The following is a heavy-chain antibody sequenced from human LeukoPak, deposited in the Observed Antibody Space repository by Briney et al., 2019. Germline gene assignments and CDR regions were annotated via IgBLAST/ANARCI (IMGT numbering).Heavy chain of an antibody. CDR1: GGFFSGYY. D-gene: IGHD4-23*01. Sequence: SETLSLTCAFYGGFFSGYYWTWIRQPPGKGLEWIGEINHSGSTNFNPSLRSRVTISLDTSKNQFSLTLRSLTAADTAVYYCARGRGGNSGDSWGQGTLVTVSS. CDR3: ARGRGGNSGDS. V-gene: IGHV4-34*01. CDR2: INHSGST. J-gene: IGHJ4*02.